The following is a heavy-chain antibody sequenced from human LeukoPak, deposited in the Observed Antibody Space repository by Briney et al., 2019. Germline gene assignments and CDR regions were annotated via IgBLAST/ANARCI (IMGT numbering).Heavy chain of an antibody. Sequence: SETLSLTCTVSGYSISSGYYWGWIRQPPGKGLEWIGSIYHSGSTYYNPSLKSRVTISVDTSKNQFSLKLSSVTAADTAVYYCARDRRITILGVVIAWFDPWGQGTLVTVSS. V-gene: IGHV4-38-2*02. CDR1: GYSISSGYY. CDR3: ARDRRITILGVVIAWFDP. D-gene: IGHD3-3*01. J-gene: IGHJ5*02. CDR2: IYHSGST.